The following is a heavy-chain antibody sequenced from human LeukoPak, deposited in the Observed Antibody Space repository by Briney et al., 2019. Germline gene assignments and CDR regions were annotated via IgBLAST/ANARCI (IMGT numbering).Heavy chain of an antibody. Sequence: SETLSLTCTVSGGSISSYYWSWIRQPAGKGLEWIGRIYSTGSTNYNPSLKSRVTMSVETSKNQCSLRLRSVTAADTAVYYCARQIASAGTAGFDFWGQGALVTVSS. CDR2: IYSTGST. CDR3: ARQIASAGTAGFDF. CDR1: GGSISSYY. V-gene: IGHV4-4*07. D-gene: IGHD6-13*01. J-gene: IGHJ4*02.